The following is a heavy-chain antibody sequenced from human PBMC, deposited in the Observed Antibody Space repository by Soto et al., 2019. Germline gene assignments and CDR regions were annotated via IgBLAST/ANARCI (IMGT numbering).Heavy chain of an antibody. D-gene: IGHD4-4*01. Sequence: GASVKVSCKASGYTFTSYAISWVRQAPGQGLEWMGWINVYNGNTKYAQRFQGRVTMTADTSTSTVYMELRSLTSDDTAVYYCATDGVAATTGISGYWGPGTLLTVSS. V-gene: IGHV1-18*01. CDR1: GYTFTSYA. CDR2: INVYNGNT. CDR3: ATDGVAATTGISGY. J-gene: IGHJ4*02.